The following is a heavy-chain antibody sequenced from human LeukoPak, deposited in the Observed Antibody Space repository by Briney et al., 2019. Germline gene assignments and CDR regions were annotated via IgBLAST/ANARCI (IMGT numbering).Heavy chain of an antibody. Sequence: SETLSLTCTVSGGSVNSGSYYWSWIRQPPGKGLEWIGYIYYSGSTNYNPSLKSRVTISVDTSKNQFSLKLSSVTAADTAVYYCARGKLPYSSGWYPRGYFDYWGQGTLVTVSS. CDR1: GGSVNSGSYY. V-gene: IGHV4-61*01. CDR3: ARGKLPYSSGWYPRGYFDY. D-gene: IGHD6-19*01. J-gene: IGHJ4*02. CDR2: IYYSGST.